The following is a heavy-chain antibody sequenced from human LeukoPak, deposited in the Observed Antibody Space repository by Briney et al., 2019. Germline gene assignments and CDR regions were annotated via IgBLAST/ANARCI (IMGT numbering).Heavy chain of an antibody. V-gene: IGHV1-2*02. CDR3: ARRTQYSSGWYVGSFDY. Sequence: GASVKVSCKASGYTFTGYYMHWVRQAPGQGIEWMGWINPKSGGTNYTQKLQGRVTMTRDTSISTPYMQLSRLRSDDTAVYYCARRTQYSSGWYVGSFDYWGQGTLVTVSS. D-gene: IGHD6-19*01. CDR2: INPKSGGT. J-gene: IGHJ4*02. CDR1: GYTFTGYY.